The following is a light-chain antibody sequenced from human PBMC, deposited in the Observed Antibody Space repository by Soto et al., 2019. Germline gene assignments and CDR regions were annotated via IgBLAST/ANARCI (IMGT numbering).Light chain of an antibody. V-gene: IGKV1-8*01. Sequence: RMSQSPSSVSASTGDRVTITCRASQGISSYLAWYQQKPGKAPKLLIYDASSLQTGVPSRFSGSGSGTHFVLTISNFQPEDSATYFCPHTYTNPQTFGQGTKVDI. J-gene: IGKJ1*01. CDR2: DAS. CDR3: PHTYTNPQT. CDR1: QGISSY.